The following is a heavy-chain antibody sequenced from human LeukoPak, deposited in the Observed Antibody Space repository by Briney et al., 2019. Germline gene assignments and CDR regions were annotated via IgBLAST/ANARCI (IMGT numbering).Heavy chain of an antibody. V-gene: IGHV4-59*08. CDR2: IYYSGST. Sequence: SETLSLTCTVSGGSISSYYWSWIRQPPGKGLEWIGYIYYSGSTNYNPSLKSRVTISVDTSKNQFSLELSSVTAADTAVYYCARRRGGSWFDPWGQGTLVTVSS. J-gene: IGHJ5*02. D-gene: IGHD6-25*01. CDR1: GGSISSYY. CDR3: ARRRGGSWFDP.